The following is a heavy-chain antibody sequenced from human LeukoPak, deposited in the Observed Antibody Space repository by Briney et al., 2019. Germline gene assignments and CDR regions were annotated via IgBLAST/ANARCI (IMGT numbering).Heavy chain of an antibody. CDR2: INPSGGST. J-gene: IGHJ3*02. CDR1: GYTFTSYY. V-gene: IGHV1-46*01. CDR3: ARETVITVPGVDTFDI. Sequence: ASVKVSCKASGYTFTSYYMHWVRQAPGQGLEWMGIINPSGGSTSYAQKFQGRVTMTRDTSTSTVYMELSSLRSEDTAVYYCARETVITVPGVDTFDIWGQGTLVTVSS. D-gene: IGHD6-19*01.